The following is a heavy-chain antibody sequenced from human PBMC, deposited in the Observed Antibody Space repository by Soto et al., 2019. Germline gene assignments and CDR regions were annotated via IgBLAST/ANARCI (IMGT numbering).Heavy chain of an antibody. CDR1: GGTFSSYT. CDR2: IIPILGIA. Sequence: QVQLVQSGAEVKMPGSSVKVSCKASGGTFSSYTISWVRQAPGQGLEWMGRIIPILGIANYAQKFQGRVTITADKSTSTAYMELRSLRSEDTAVYYCARTSSYDSSGIADYWGQGTLVTVSS. V-gene: IGHV1-69*02. D-gene: IGHD3-22*01. CDR3: ARTSSYDSSGIADY. J-gene: IGHJ4*02.